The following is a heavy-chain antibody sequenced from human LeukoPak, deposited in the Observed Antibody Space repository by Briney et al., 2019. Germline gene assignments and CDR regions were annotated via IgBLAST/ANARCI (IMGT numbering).Heavy chain of an antibody. V-gene: IGHV4-39*07. CDR1: GGSISSGGYY. J-gene: IGHJ4*02. CDR2: INHSGST. D-gene: IGHD5-18*01. CDR3: ARDSGYSYGPFDN. Sequence: PSETLSLTCAASGGSISSGGYYWSWIRQPPGKGLEWIGEINHSGSTNYNPSLKSRVTISVDTSKNQFSLKLSSVTAADTAVYYCARDSGYSYGPFDNWGQGTLVTVSS.